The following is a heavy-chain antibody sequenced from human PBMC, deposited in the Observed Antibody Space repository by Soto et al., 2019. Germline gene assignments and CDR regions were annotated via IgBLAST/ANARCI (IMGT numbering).Heavy chain of an antibody. Sequence: GGSLRLSCAASGFTFSSYAMSWVRQAPGKGLEWVSAISGSGGSTYYADSVKGRFTISRDNSKNTLYLQMNSLRAEDTAVYYCAKDRSLYSTSGIYYYYGMDVWGQGTTVTVS. CDR1: GFTFSSYA. CDR3: AKDRSLYSTSGIYYYYGMDV. CDR2: ISGSGGST. V-gene: IGHV3-23*01. J-gene: IGHJ6*02. D-gene: IGHD6-6*01.